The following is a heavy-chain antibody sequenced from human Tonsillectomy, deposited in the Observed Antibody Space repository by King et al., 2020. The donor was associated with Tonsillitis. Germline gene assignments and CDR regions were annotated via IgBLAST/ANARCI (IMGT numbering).Heavy chain of an antibody. CDR2: IIPLFDSP. Sequence: VQLVESGAEVKKPGSSVKVSCQASGGTFNSFTINWVRQAPGHGLEWMGGIIPLFDSPTYAQKFQDRVTFTADESTNTAYMELGSLRSEDTAIYYCARVPGAYNSGTWFDPWGQGTLVTVSS. V-gene: IGHV1-69*01. J-gene: IGHJ5*02. D-gene: IGHD1-1*01. CDR3: ARVPGAYNSGTWFDP. CDR1: GGTFNSFT.